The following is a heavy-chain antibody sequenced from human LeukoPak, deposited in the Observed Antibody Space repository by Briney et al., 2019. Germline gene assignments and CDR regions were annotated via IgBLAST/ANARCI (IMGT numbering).Heavy chain of an antibody. Sequence: GGSLRLSCAASGFTFSSYTMSWVRQAPGKGLEWVSAISGSGGSTYYADSVKGRFTISRDNSKNTLYLQMNSLKAEDTAVYYCAKGFGSGYPFDPWGQGTLVTVSP. J-gene: IGHJ5*02. D-gene: IGHD3-22*01. V-gene: IGHV3-23*01. CDR2: ISGSGGST. CDR1: GFTFSSYT. CDR3: AKGFGSGYPFDP.